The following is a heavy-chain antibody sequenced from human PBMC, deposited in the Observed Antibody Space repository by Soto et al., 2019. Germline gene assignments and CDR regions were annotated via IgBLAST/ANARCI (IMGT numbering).Heavy chain of an antibody. Sequence: ASVKVSCKASGYTFTSYGISWVRQAPGQGLEWMGWISAYNGNTNYAQKLQGRVTMTTDTSTSTAYMELSRLRSDDTAVYYCARDNNYYGSGSPTPGGWFDPWGQGTLVTVSS. D-gene: IGHD3-10*01. CDR2: ISAYNGNT. V-gene: IGHV1-18*01. CDR3: ARDNNYYGSGSPTPGGWFDP. J-gene: IGHJ5*02. CDR1: GYTFTSYG.